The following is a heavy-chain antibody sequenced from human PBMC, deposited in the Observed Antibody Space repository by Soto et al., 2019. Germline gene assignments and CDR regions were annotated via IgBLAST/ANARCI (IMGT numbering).Heavy chain of an antibody. Sequence: QVQLVQSGAEVKKPGASVKVSCKASGYTFTSYDINWVRQATGQGLEWMGWMNPNSGNTGYAQKFQGRVTMTRNTSISTAYMELSSLRSEDTAVYYCARARARRGVEVKTAFDIWGQGTMVTVSS. D-gene: IGHD3-10*01. CDR1: GYTFTSYD. J-gene: IGHJ3*02. V-gene: IGHV1-8*01. CDR3: ARARARRGVEVKTAFDI. CDR2: MNPNSGNT.